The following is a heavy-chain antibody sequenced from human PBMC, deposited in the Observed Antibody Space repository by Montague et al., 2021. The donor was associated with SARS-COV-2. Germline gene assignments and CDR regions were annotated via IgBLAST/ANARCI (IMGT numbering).Heavy chain of an antibody. J-gene: IGHJ4*02. CDR1: GDSVSHDF. V-gene: IGHV4-59*02. D-gene: IGHD1-26*01. CDR2: VYYGRSS. CDR3: VRDPAPSGSGTFYDY. Sequence: TLSLTCTVSGDSVSHDFWTWIRQPPGKGLEWIGYVYYGRSSSYNPSLRGRVSIAVDTSKNQFSLRLSTVTAADTAIYYCVRDPAPSGSGTFYDYWGQGTLVAASS.